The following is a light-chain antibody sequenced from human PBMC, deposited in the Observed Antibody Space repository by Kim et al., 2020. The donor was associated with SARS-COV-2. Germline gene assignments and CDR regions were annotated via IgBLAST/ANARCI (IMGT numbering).Light chain of an antibody. J-gene: IGKJ3*01. Sequence: EIVMTQSPATLSVSPGERATLSCRASQSVSSDLAWYQQKPGQAPRLLIYVASTRATGIPARFSGSGSGTEFTLTISSLQSEDFAVYYCQHYNTWPITFGPGTKVDIK. CDR1: QSVSSD. V-gene: IGKV3-15*01. CDR2: VAS. CDR3: QHYNTWPIT.